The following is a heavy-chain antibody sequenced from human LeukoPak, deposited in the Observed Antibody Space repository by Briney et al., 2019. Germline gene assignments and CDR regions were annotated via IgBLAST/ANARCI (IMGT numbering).Heavy chain of an antibody. CDR1: GFTFGSYG. CDR3: AKAYEYYYYYGMDV. V-gene: IGHV3-30*18. J-gene: IGHJ6*02. Sequence: QAGGSLRLSCAASGFTFGSYGMHWVRQAPGKGLEWVAVISYDGSNKYYADSVKGRFTISRDNSKNTLYLQMNSLRAEDTALYYCAKAYEYYYYYGMDVWGQGTTVTVSS. CDR2: ISYDGSNK. D-gene: IGHD3-3*01.